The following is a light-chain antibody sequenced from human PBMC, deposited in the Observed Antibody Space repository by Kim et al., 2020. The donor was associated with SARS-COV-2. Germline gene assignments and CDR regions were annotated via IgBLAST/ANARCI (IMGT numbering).Light chain of an antibody. CDR2: EGS. V-gene: IGLV2-23*01. J-gene: IGLJ1*01. Sequence: PGQSITLSCTGTSRDCGKYNLGSWDQTDPGKGPQILSYEGSKRPSGVSNRFSGSKSGNTASLTISGLQAEDEADYYCCSCAGSSYVFGTGTKVTVL. CDR1: SRDCGKYNL. CDR3: CSCAGSSYV.